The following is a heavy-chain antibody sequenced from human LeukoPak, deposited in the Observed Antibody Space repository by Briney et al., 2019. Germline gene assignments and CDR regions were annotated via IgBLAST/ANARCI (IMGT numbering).Heavy chain of an antibody. Sequence: SETLSLTCTVSGGSISSSSNYWGWIRQPPGKGLEWIGSVYYSGSTYYNPSLKSRVTISGDTPKNQFSLKLNSVTAADTAVYYCARVYSSGWYDWDYWGQGTLVTVSS. D-gene: IGHD6-19*01. CDR3: ARVYSSGWYDWDY. J-gene: IGHJ4*02. V-gene: IGHV4-39*01. CDR2: VYYSGST. CDR1: GGSISSSSNY.